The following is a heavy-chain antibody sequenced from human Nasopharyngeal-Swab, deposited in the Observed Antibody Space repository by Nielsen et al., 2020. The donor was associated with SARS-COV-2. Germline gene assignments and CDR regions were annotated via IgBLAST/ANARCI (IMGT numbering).Heavy chain of an antibody. CDR3: ARDSGSAFDI. D-gene: IGHD1-14*01. CDR2: ISYDGSNK. V-gene: IGHV3-30*04. J-gene: IGHJ3*02. CDR1: GFTFSSYA. Sequence: GGSLRLSCAASGFTFSSYAMHWVRQAPGKGLEWVAVISYDGSNKYYADSVKGRFTISRDNSKNTLYLQMNSLRAEDTAVYYCARDSGSAFDIWGQVTMVTVSS.